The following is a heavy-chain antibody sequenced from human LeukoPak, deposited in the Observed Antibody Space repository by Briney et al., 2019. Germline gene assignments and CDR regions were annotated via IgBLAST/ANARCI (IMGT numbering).Heavy chain of an antibody. CDR3: ARVMGRQQWLVLFDPYFDY. J-gene: IGHJ4*02. Sequence: GRSLRLSCAASGFTFSSYAMHWVRQAPGKGLEWVAVISYDGSNKYYADSVKGRFTISRDNSKNTLYPQMNSLRAEDTAVYYCARVMGRQQWLVLFDPYFDYWGQGTLVTVSS. D-gene: IGHD6-19*01. V-gene: IGHV3-30-3*01. CDR2: ISYDGSNK. CDR1: GFTFSSYA.